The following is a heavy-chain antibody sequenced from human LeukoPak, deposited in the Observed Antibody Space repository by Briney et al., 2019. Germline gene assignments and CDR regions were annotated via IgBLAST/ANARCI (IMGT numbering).Heavy chain of an antibody. Sequence: PGGSLRLSCAASGFTFSDYYMSWVRQAPGKGLEWVANMKQDGSDKYYVDSVKGRFTISRDNAKNSLYLQMNSLRAEDTAVYYCARDSEGFDYWGQGTLVTVSS. J-gene: IGHJ4*02. CDR1: GFTFSDYY. CDR3: ARDSEGFDY. CDR2: MKQDGSDK. D-gene: IGHD6-25*01. V-gene: IGHV3-7*01.